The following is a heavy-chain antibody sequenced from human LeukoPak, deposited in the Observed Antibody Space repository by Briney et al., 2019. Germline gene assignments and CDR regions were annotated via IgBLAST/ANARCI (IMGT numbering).Heavy chain of an antibody. J-gene: IGHJ3*02. CDR1: GGSITGYS. CDR2: IYYNGDT. Sequence: SETLSLTCSVSGGSITGYSWSWIRQTPGKGLEWIGYIYYNGDTHYNPSLNSRLSMSVDTPNKQFSLNLRSVTAADTAVYYCAHALSDDAFDIWGQGTMVTVSS. CDR3: AHALSDDAFDI. V-gene: IGHV4-59*01. D-gene: IGHD2-15*01.